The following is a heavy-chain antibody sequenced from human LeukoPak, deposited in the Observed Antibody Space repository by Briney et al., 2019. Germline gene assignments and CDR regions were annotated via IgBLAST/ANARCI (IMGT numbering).Heavy chain of an antibody. J-gene: IGHJ4*02. CDR1: GYTFTSNY. CDR2: IYPRDGST. CDR3: ARDQEGFDY. Sequence: ASVKVSCKASGYTFTSNYIYWVRQAPGQGLEWMGMIYPRDGSTSYAQKFQGRVTVTRDTSTSTVHMELSGLSSEDTAVYYCARDQEGFDYWGQGTLVTVSS. V-gene: IGHV1-46*01.